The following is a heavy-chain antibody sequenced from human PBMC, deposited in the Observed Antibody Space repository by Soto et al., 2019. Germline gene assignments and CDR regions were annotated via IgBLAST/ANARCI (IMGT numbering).Heavy chain of an antibody. CDR1: GGSISSYY. J-gene: IGHJ3*02. Sequence: QVQLQESGPGLVKPSETLSLTCTVSGGSISSYYWSWIRQPPGKGLEWIGYIYYSGSTNYNPSLKRRVTISVDTSKNQFSLKLSSVTAADTAVYYWSRDWDAFDIWGQGTMVTVSS. V-gene: IGHV4-59*01. CDR2: IYYSGST. CDR3: SRDWDAFDI.